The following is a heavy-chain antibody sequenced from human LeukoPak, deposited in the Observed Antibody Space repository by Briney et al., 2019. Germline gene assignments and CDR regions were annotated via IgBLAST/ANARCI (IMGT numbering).Heavy chain of an antibody. Sequence: PSETLSLTCTVSGGSTSSSSSYWGWIRQPPRKGLEWIASIYYSGSTYYNPSLKSRVTISVDTSKNQCSLELSSVTAADAAVYYCAERSAAAGSMGFDPWGQGTLVTVSS. CDR1: GGSTSSSSSY. J-gene: IGHJ5*02. V-gene: IGHV4-39*01. CDR2: IYYSGST. D-gene: IGHD6-13*01. CDR3: AERSAAAGSMGFDP.